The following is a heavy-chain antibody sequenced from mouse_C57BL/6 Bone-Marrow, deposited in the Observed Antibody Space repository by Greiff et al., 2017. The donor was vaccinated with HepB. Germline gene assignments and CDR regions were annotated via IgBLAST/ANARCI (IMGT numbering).Heavy chain of an antibody. CDR1: GFTFSSYA. V-gene: IGHV5-4*01. D-gene: IGHD1-1*01. CDR3: ARDLITTVVVPYAMDY. CDR2: ISDGGSYT. Sequence: EVQLQESGGGLVKPGGSLKLSCAASGFTFSSYAMSWVRQTPEKRLEWVATISDGGSYTYYPDNVKGRFTISRDNAKNNLYLQMSHLKSEDTAMYYCARDLITTVVVPYAMDYWGQGTSVTVSS. J-gene: IGHJ4*01.